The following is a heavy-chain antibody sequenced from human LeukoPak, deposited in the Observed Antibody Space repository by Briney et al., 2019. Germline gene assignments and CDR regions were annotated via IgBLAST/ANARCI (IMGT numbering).Heavy chain of an antibody. J-gene: IGHJ4*01. V-gene: IGHV4-59*08. Sequence: SETLSLTCTVSGGSLNNYYWSWVRQPPGAGLEWLAYIYYTGSTNYNPSLKTRLTISVDTSKNQFSLRLNSVTAADTAVYYCARFXXXXXXXXXXXD. CDR1: GGSLNNYY. CDR3: ARFXXXXXXXXXXXD. CDR2: IYYTGST.